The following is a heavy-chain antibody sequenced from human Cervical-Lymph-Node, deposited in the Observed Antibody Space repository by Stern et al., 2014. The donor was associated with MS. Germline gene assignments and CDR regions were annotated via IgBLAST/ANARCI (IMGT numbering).Heavy chain of an antibody. J-gene: IGHJ6*02. CDR1: GGTFSSQA. V-gene: IGHV1-69*01. D-gene: IGHD4-17*01. CDR2: IIPIFGTP. Sequence: VQLVESGAEVKKPGSSVKVSCKASGGTFSSQAINWVRQAPGQGLECVGGIIPIFGTPNYAQKVQDRVTITADESTSTAYMDLSSLRSEDTAVYYCATPSTVTVGGMDVWGQGTTVTVSS. CDR3: ATPSTVTVGGMDV.